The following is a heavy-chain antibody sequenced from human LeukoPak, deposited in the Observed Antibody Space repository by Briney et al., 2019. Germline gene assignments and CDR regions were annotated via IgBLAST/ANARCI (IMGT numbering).Heavy chain of an antibody. J-gene: IGHJ4*02. V-gene: IGHV3-74*01. CDR2: INGDGSRT. CDR1: GFTFSDYY. Sequence: GGSLRLSCAASGFTFSDYYMHWVRQAPGKGLLWISHINGDGSRTGYADSVKGRFTISRDNAKNILYLQMNSLRAEDTAVYYCSRGTYPYSSDNWGQGAPVTVSS. CDR3: SRGTYPYSSDN. D-gene: IGHD3-10*01.